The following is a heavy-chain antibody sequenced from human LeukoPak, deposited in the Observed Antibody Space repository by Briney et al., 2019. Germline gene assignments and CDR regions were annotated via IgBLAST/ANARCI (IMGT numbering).Heavy chain of an antibody. CDR1: GYSFTSYW. J-gene: IGHJ4*02. CDR2: IYPGDSDT. CDR3: ARLLSGSYPHFYYFDY. Sequence: GESLKISCKGSGYSFTSYWIGWVRQMPGKGLEWMGIIYPGDSDTRYSPSFQGQVTISADKSISTAYLQWSSLKASDTAMYYCARLLSGSYPHFYYFDYWGQGTLVTVSS. D-gene: IGHD1-26*01. V-gene: IGHV5-51*01.